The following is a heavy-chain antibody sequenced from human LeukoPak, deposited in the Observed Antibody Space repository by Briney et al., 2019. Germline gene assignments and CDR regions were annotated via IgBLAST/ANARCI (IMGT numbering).Heavy chain of an antibody. CDR2: INHSGST. V-gene: IGHV4-34*01. CDR1: GGSFSGYY. J-gene: IGHJ5*02. CDR3: ASGSSSVWFDP. Sequence: SETLSLTCAVYGGSFSGYYWSWIRQPPGKGLEWIGKINHSGSTNYNPSLKSRVTISVDTSKNQFSLKLSSVTAADTAVYYCASGSSSVWFDPWGQGTLVTVSS. D-gene: IGHD6-6*01.